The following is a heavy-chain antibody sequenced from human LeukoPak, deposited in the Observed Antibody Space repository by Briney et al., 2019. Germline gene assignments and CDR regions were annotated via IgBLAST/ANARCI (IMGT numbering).Heavy chain of an antibody. D-gene: IGHD2-2*02. Sequence: PSETLSLTCTVSGGSISSYYWSWIRQPPGKGLEWIGRIYTTGSTNYNPSLKSRVTISVDTSKNQFSLKLSSVTAADTAVYYCARDCSSTSCYRTTRGAFDIWGQGTMVTVSS. CDR1: GGSISSYY. V-gene: IGHV4-4*08. J-gene: IGHJ3*02. CDR2: IYTTGST. CDR3: ARDCSSTSCYRTTRGAFDI.